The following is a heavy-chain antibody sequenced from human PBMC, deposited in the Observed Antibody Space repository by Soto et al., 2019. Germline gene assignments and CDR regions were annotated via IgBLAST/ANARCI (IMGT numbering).Heavy chain of an antibody. CDR2: IIPIFGTA. CDR1: GGTFSSYA. V-gene: IGHV1-69*13. J-gene: IGHJ6*02. D-gene: IGHD3-10*01. CDR3: GRGIYYYGSGSTPRHYYYGMDL. Sequence: SVKVSCKASGGTFSSYAISWVRQAPGQGLEWMGGIIPIFGTANYAQKFQGRVTMTADESMSTAYMELSRLRSEDTAVYYCGRGIYYYGSGSTPRHYYYGMDLWGQGTTVTVSS.